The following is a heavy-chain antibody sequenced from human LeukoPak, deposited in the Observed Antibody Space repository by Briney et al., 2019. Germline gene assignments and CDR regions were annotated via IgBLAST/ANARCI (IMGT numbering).Heavy chain of an antibody. CDR2: ISSSSSYT. V-gene: IGHV3-21*05. D-gene: IGHD2-15*01. J-gene: IGHJ4*02. CDR3: ARVVAGEPPDY. CDR1: GFTFSSYA. Sequence: GGSLRLSCAASGFTFSSYAMSWVRQAPGKGLEWVSYISSSSSYTNYADSVKGRFTISRDNAKNSLYLQMNSLRAEDTAVYYCARVVAGEPPDYWGQGTLVTVSS.